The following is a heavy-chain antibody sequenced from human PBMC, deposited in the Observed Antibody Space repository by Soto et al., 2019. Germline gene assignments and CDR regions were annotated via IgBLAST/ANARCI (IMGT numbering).Heavy chain of an antibody. CDR2: IYYSGST. Sequence: SETLSLTCTVSGGSISSSSYYWGWIRQPPGKGLEWIGSIYYSGSTYYNPSLKSRVTISVDTSKNQFSLRLSSVTAADTAVYYCAGTFYDSSGYNAFDIWGQGTKVTVSS. D-gene: IGHD3-22*01. CDR3: AGTFYDSSGYNAFDI. V-gene: IGHV4-39*01. J-gene: IGHJ3*02. CDR1: GGSISSSSYY.